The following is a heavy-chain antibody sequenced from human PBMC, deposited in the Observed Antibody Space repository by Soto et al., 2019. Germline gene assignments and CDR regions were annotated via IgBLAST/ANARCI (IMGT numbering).Heavy chain of an antibody. CDR1: GGSISSYY. Sequence: SETLSLTCTVSGGSISSYYWSLIRQPPGEGLEWIGYIYYSGSTNYNPSLKIRVTISVDTSKNQFSLKLSSVTAADTAVYYCATAVFCTDGFCFPNWLDAWGQGILVTVSS. J-gene: IGHJ5*02. D-gene: IGHD2-8*01. V-gene: IGHV4-59*12. CDR2: IYYSGST. CDR3: ATAVFCTDGFCFPNWLDA.